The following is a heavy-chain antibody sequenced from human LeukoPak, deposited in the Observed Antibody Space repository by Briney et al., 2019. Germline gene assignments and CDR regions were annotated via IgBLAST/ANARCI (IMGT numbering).Heavy chain of an antibody. Sequence: GGSLRLSCAASGFTFSSYGMHWVRQAPGKGLEWVAVISYDGSNKYYADSVKGRFTISRDNSKNTLYLQMNSLRAEDTAVYYCAKDTGDYYDSSGYSFWFDYWGQGTLVTVSS. CDR1: GFTFSSYG. J-gene: IGHJ4*02. D-gene: IGHD3-22*01. V-gene: IGHV3-30*18. CDR3: AKDTGDYYDSSGYSFWFDY. CDR2: ISYDGSNK.